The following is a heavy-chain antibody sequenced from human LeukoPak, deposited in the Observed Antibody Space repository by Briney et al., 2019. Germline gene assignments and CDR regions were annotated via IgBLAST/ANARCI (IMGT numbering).Heavy chain of an antibody. V-gene: IGHV1-18*01. CDR1: GYTFTSYG. CDR2: VSAYNGNT. D-gene: IGHD2-2*01. CDR3: ARGATRYQLLLGYYGMDV. J-gene: IGHJ6*02. Sequence: ASVKVSCKASGYTFTSYGISWVRQAPGQGLEWMGWVSAYNGNTNYAQKLQGSVTMTPDTSTRTASMELRRLRSDDTAVYYCARGATRYQLLLGYYGMDVWGQGTPVTVSS.